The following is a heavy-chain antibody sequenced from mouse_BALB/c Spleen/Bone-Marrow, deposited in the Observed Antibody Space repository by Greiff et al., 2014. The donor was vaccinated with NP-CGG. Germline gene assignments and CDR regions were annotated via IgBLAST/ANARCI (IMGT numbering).Heavy chain of an antibody. Sequence: VQLQQPGPGLVKPSQSLSLTCTVTGYSITSDYAWNWIRQFPGNKLEWMGYISYSGSTSYNPSLKSRISFTRDTSKNQFFLQLNSVTTEDAATYYCARYYYGNYWFAYWGQGTLVTVSA. V-gene: IGHV3-2*02. CDR2: ISYSGST. CDR3: ARYYYGNYWFAY. CDR1: GYSITSDYA. D-gene: IGHD2-1*01. J-gene: IGHJ3*01.